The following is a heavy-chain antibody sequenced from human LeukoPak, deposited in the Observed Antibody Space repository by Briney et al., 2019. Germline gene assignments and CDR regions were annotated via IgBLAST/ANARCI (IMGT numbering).Heavy chain of an antibody. J-gene: IGHJ3*02. Sequence: GSSVKVSCKASGGTFSSYAISWVRQAPGQGLEWMGGIIPIFGTANYAQKFQGRVTITADESTSTAYMELSSLRSEDTAVYYCARMWYGGNSGAFDIWGQGTMVTVSS. CDR1: GGTFSSYA. V-gene: IGHV1-69*01. CDR2: IIPIFGTA. D-gene: IGHD4-23*01. CDR3: ARMWYGGNSGAFDI.